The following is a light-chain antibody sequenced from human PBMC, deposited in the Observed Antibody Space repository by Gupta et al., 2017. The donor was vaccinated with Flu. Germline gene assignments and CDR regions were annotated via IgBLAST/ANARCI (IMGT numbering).Light chain of an antibody. J-gene: IGLJ2*01. CDR2: EGN. CDR1: SSDVGNYNL. V-gene: IGLV2-23*01. CDR3: CSDAGSYTVI. Sequence: QSALTQPASVSGSPGQSITISCTGTSSDVGNYNLVSWYQQHPGKAPKLMIYEGNKRPSGVSNRFSGSKSGNTASLTISGLQAEDEADYYCCSDAGSYTVIFGGGTKLTVL.